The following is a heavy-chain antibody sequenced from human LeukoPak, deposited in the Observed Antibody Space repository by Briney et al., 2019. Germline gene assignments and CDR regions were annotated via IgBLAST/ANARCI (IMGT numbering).Heavy chain of an antibody. D-gene: IGHD6-19*01. CDR3: ARDSCMAVAGTAANDAFDI. J-gene: IGHJ3*02. V-gene: IGHV3-7*01. CDR1: GFTFSSYW. Sequence: GGSLRLSCAASGFTFSSYWMSWVRQAPGKGLEWVANIKQDGSEKYYVDSVKGRFTISRDNAKNSLYLQMNSLRAEDTTVYYSARDSCMAVAGTAANDAFDIWGQGTMVTVSS. CDR2: IKQDGSEK.